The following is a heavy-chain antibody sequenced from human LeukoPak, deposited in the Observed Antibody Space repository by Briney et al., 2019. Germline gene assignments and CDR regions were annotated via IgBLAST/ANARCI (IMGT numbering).Heavy chain of an antibody. Sequence: SETLSLTCTVSGGSITSNNYYWGWIRQPPGKGLEWIGSISYGGSTHYNPSLKSRVTISVDTSKNQFSLKLSSVTAADTAVYYCTRVGTSGDYSDYWGQGTLVTVSS. CDR1: GGSITSNNYY. J-gene: IGHJ4*02. CDR2: ISYGGST. V-gene: IGHV4-39*07. D-gene: IGHD3-10*01. CDR3: TRVGTSGDYSDY.